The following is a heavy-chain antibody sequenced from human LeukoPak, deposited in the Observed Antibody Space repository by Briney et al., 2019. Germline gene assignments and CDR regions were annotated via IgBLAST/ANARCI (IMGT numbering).Heavy chain of an antibody. CDR2: IKQDGSEK. V-gene: IGHV3-7*01. Sequence: GGSLRLSCAASGFTFSSYWMSWVRQAPGKGLEWVANIKQDGSEKYYVDSVKGRFTISRDNAKNSLYLQMNSLRAEDTAVYYCARDPDSGYDSDYFDYWGQGTLVTVSS. CDR3: ARDPDSGYDSDYFDY. D-gene: IGHD5-12*01. CDR1: GFTFSSYW. J-gene: IGHJ4*02.